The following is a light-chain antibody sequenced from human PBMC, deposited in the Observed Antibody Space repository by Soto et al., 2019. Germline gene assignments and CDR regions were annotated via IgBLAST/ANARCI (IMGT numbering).Light chain of an antibody. CDR3: QQYSTYPYI. J-gene: IGKJ2*01. CDR2: KAS. V-gene: IGKV1-5*03. CDR1: QTISSW. Sequence: DIQMTQSPSTLSGSVGDGVTITCRASQTISSWLAWYQQKPGKAPKLLIYKASSLESGVPSRFSGGGIGTEFSLSISSLQPDDFATYYCQQYSTYPYIFGQGTKVDIK.